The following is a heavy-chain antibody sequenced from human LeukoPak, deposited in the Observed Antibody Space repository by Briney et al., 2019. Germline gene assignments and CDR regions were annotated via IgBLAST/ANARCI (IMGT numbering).Heavy chain of an antibody. D-gene: IGHD3-22*01. CDR3: ARDRYYYDSSGYGYFDY. CDR1: GYTFTSYY. V-gene: IGHV1-46*01. CDR2: INPSGGST. Sequence: ASVKVSCKASGYTFTSYYMRWVRQAPGQGLEWMGIINPSGGSTSYAQKFQGRVTMTRDTSTSTVYMELSSLGSEDTAVYYCARDRYYYDSSGYGYFDYWGQGTLVTVSS. J-gene: IGHJ4*02.